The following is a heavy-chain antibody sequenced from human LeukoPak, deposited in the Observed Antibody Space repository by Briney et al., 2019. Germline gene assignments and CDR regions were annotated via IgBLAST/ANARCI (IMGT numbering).Heavy chain of an antibody. V-gene: IGHV4-39*07. J-gene: IGHJ4*02. CDR1: GGSIRGSPYS. CDR3: ARAVTPSNPLAPLSGSYYHGDY. Sequence: SETLSLTCSVSGGSIRGSPYSWGWIRQPPGKGLQWIGSIFESGSTNYNPSLKSRVTISVDTSKKQFSLKLTSVTAADTAVYYCARAVTPSNPLAPLSGSYYHGDYWGQGTLVTVSS. D-gene: IGHD1-26*01. CDR2: IFESGST.